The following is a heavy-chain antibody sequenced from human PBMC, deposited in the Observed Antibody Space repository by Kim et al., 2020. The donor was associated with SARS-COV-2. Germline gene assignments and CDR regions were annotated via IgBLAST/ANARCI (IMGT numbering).Heavy chain of an antibody. V-gene: IGHV3-33*01. J-gene: IGHJ4*02. CDR3: ARTRIAALPYFDY. D-gene: IGHD6-6*01. Sequence: YADSVKGRFTISRDNSKNTLYLQMNSLRAEDTAVYYCARTRIAALPYFDYWGQGTLVTVSS.